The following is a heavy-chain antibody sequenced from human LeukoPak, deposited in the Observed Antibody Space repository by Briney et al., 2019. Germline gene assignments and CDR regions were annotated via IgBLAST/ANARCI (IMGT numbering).Heavy chain of an antibody. D-gene: IGHD5-12*01. CDR3: ILYSGYDWGGYFDY. Sequence: ASVKVSCKASGYTFTSYDINWVRQATGQGLEWMGWMNPNSGNTGYAQKFQGRVTITRNTSISTAYMELSSLRSEDTAVYCCILYSGYDWGGYFDYWGQGTLVTVSS. CDR1: GYTFTSYD. CDR2: MNPNSGNT. V-gene: IGHV1-8*03. J-gene: IGHJ4*02.